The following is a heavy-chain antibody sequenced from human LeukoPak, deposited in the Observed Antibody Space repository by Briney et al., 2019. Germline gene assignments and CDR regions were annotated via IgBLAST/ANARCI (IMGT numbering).Heavy chain of an antibody. Sequence: PSETLSLTCTVSGGSISSYYWSWIRQPPRKGLEWIGYIYTSGSTNYNPSLKSRVTISVDTSKNQFSLKLSSVTAADTAVYFCARADSSGYYGWFDPWGQGTLVTVSS. V-gene: IGHV4-4*09. CDR2: IYTSGST. J-gene: IGHJ5*02. CDR1: GGSISSYY. CDR3: ARADSSGYYGWFDP. D-gene: IGHD3-22*01.